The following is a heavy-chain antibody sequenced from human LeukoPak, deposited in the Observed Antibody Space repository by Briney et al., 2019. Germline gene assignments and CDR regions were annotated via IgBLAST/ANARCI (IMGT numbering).Heavy chain of an antibody. CDR2: ISGSAVIT. CDR1: GFTFSNYG. J-gene: IGHJ3*02. Sequence: GGTLRLSCAASGFTFSNYGMTWVRQAPGKGLEWVSAISGSAVITFYADSVKGRFTISRDNSKNTLYLQMNSLRAEDTALYYCAKSRLSGINDAFDIWGQGTMVTVSS. V-gene: IGHV3-23*01. CDR3: AKSRLSGINDAFDI. D-gene: IGHD3-3*01.